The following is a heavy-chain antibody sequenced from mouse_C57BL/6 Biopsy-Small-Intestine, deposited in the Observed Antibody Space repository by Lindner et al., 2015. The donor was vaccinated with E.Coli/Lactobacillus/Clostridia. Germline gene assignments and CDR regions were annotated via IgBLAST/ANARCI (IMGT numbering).Heavy chain of an antibody. CDR2: INPGSGGT. CDR1: GYAFTNYL. J-gene: IGHJ2*01. Sequence: VQLQESGAELVRPGTSVKVSCRASGYAFTNYLLEWVKQRPGQGLEWIGVINPGSGGTNYNEKFKAKATLTADKSSSTAYMQLSSLTSEDSAVYFCARSLAFDYWGQGTTLTVPS. V-gene: IGHV1-54*01. CDR3: ARSLAFDY.